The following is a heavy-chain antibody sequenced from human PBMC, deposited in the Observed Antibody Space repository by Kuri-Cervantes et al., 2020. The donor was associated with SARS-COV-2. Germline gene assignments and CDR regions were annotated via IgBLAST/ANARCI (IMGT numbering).Heavy chain of an antibody. V-gene: IGHV4-39*07. Sequence: GSLRLSCTVSGGSISSSSYYWGWIRQPPGKGLEWIGSIYYSGSTYYNPSLKSRVTISVGTSKNQFSLKLSSVTAADTAVYYCARCSGGSCYYVDYWGQGTLVTVSS. CDR1: GGSISSSSYY. J-gene: IGHJ4*02. CDR3: ARCSGGSCYYVDY. CDR2: IYYSGST. D-gene: IGHD2-15*01.